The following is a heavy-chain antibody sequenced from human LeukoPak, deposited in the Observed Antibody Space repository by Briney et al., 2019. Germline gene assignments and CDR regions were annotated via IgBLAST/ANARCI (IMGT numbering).Heavy chain of an antibody. V-gene: IGHV4-34*01. D-gene: IGHD6-19*01. Sequence: SETLSLTCTDSGGSISSYYWSWIRQPPGKGLEWIGEVNHSGNTNYNPSLKSRVTISKDTSKSQFSLKLNSVTAADTAVYYCARGPAQYSSGPDYWGQGTLVTVSS. CDR3: ARGPAQYSSGPDY. J-gene: IGHJ4*02. CDR1: GGSISSYY. CDR2: VNHSGNT.